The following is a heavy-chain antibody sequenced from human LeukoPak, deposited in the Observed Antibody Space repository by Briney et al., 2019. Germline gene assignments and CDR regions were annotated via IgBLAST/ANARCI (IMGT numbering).Heavy chain of an antibody. CDR3: ARDLGMTEGY. Sequence: GRSLTLSCAASGFTVSSNYMSWVRQAPGEGLGWVSVIYSGGNKFYAHSVKGRFTISRDNYKNTLYLQMNSVRAEDTAVYYCARDLGMTEGYWVQGTLVTVCS. CDR2: IYSGGNK. V-gene: IGHV3-53*01. J-gene: IGHJ4*02. CDR1: GFTVSSNY. D-gene: IGHD3-16*01.